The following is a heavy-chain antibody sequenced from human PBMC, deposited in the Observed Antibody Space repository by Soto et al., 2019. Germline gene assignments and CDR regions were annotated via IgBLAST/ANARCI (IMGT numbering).Heavy chain of an antibody. CDR2: IKQDGSEK. V-gene: IGHV3-7*01. J-gene: IGHJ6*03. CDR3: ARDKRATVTNYYYYMDV. D-gene: IGHD4-4*01. Sequence: GGSLRLSCAASGFTFSSYWMSWVRQAPGKGLEWVANIKQDGSEKYYVDSVKGRFTISRDNAKNSLYLQMNSLRAEDTAVYYCARDKRATVTNYYYYMDVWGKGTTVTVSS. CDR1: GFTFSSYW.